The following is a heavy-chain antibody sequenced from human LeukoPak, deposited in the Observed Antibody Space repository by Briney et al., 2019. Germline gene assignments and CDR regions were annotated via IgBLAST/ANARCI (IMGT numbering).Heavy chain of an antibody. CDR2: IYYSGST. J-gene: IGHJ5*02. Sequence: SETLSLTCTVSGGSISSYYWSWTRQPPGKGLEWIGYIYYSGSTNYNPSLKSRVTISVDTSKNQFSLKLSSVTAADTAVYYCARDKDSGSYSWFDPWGQGTLVTVSS. CDR3: ARDKDSGSYSWFDP. D-gene: IGHD1-26*01. CDR1: GGSISSYY. V-gene: IGHV4-59*01.